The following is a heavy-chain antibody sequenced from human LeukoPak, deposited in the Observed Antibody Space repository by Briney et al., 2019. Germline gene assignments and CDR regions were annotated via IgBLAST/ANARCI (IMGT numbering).Heavy chain of an antibody. J-gene: IGHJ4*02. V-gene: IGHV3-23*01. D-gene: IGHD3-10*01. CDR2: ISPGGST. Sequence: PGGSLRLSCAASGFTFTTFAMSSVRQTPGRGLEWVSNISPGGSTNYADSVKGRFTISRDNDKNTIYLQMNSLRVEDTAVYYCAKRSGSGGPFDYWGQGFLVTVSS. CDR1: GFTFTTFA. CDR3: AKRSGSGGPFDY.